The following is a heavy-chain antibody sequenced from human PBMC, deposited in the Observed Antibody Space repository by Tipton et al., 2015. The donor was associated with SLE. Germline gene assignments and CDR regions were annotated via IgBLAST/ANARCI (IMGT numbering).Heavy chain of an antibody. V-gene: IGHV4-39*07. D-gene: IGHD2-2*01. Sequence: TLSLTCTVSGGSISSSSYYWSWIRQPPGKGLEWIGEINHSGSTNYNPSLKSRVTISVDTSKNQFSLKLSSVTAADTAVYYCARGSSRHGAFDIWGQGTMVTVSS. CDR1: GGSISSSSYY. CDR3: ARGSSRHGAFDI. CDR2: INHSGST. J-gene: IGHJ3*02.